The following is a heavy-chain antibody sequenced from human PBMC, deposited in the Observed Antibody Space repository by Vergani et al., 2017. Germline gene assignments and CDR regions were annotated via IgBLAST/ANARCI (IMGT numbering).Heavy chain of an antibody. D-gene: IGHD3-10*01. CDR1: GFTVSSNY. Sequence: VQLVESGGGVVQPGRSLRLSCAASGFTVSSNYMSWVRQAPGKGLEWVSVIYSGGSTYYADSVKGRFTISRDNSKNTMYLQMNSLRAEETAVYYWARMYYYGSGSPNWFDPWGQGTLVTVSS. J-gene: IGHJ5*02. CDR3: ARMYYYGSGSPNWFDP. CDR2: IYSGGST. V-gene: IGHV3-53*01.